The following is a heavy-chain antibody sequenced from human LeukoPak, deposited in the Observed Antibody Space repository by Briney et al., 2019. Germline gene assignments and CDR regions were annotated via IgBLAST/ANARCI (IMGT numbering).Heavy chain of an antibody. J-gene: IGHJ4*02. CDR3: AKDREVTLYYFDH. Sequence: GGSLRLSCAASGFTFNNYGMHWVRQAPGKGLEWVAVISYDGSNKYYADSVKGRFTISRDNSKNTLYLQMNSLRAEDTAVYYCAKDREVTLYYFDHWGQGTLVTVSS. CDR2: ISYDGSNK. V-gene: IGHV3-30*18. CDR1: GFTFNNYG. D-gene: IGHD5-18*01.